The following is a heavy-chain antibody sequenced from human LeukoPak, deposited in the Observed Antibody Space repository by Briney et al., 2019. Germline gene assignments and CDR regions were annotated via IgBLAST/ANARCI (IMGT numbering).Heavy chain of an antibody. Sequence: GGSLRLSCAVSGFTFRDYYMSWIHQAPGKGLEWVSYISSSATTIYYADSVKGRFTISRDNAKNSLYLQMNSLRVEDTAVYYCARGWGFDAFDIWGQGTMVTVSS. CDR1: GFTFRDYY. J-gene: IGHJ3*02. D-gene: IGHD3-16*01. V-gene: IGHV3-11*04. CDR3: ARGWGFDAFDI. CDR2: ISSSATTI.